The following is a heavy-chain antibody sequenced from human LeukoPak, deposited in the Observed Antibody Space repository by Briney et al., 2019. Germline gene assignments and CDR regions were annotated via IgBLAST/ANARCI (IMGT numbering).Heavy chain of an antibody. D-gene: IGHD6-19*01. CDR3: ARVRSGSGWYSDDY. J-gene: IGHJ4*02. CDR1: GFTFNNYW. V-gene: IGHV3-7*03. Sequence: GGSLRLSCAASGFTFNNYWMTWVRQAPGMGLEWVANIKQDGSEKYYVDSVKGRFTISRDIAKNSLYLQMNSLRAEDTAVYYCARVRSGSGWYSDDYWGQGTLVTVSS. CDR2: IKQDGSEK.